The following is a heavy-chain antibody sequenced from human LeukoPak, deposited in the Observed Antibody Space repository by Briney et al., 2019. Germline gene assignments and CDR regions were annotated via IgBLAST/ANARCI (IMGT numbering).Heavy chain of an antibody. Sequence: GGSLRLSCAASGFTFSSYAMSWVRQAPGKGPEWVSAISGSGGSTYYANSVKGRFTISRDNSKNTLYLQMNSLRAEDTAVYYCAKLLHYYDSSGYYHHFDYWGQGTLVTVSS. D-gene: IGHD3-22*01. CDR1: GFTFSSYA. V-gene: IGHV3-23*01. CDR3: AKLLHYYDSSGYYHHFDY. J-gene: IGHJ4*02. CDR2: ISGSGGST.